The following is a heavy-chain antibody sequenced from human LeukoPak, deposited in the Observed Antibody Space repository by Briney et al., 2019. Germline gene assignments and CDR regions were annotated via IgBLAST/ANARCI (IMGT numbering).Heavy chain of an antibody. V-gene: IGHV1-69*04. CDR3: ASPKHGSYYYDSSGYYYDY. D-gene: IGHD3-22*01. J-gene: IGHJ4*02. CDR2: ISPILGIA. CDR1: GGTFSSYA. Sequence: SVKVSCKASGGTFSSYATSWVRQAPGQGLEWMGRISPILGIANYAQKFQGRVTITADKSTSTAYMELSSLRSEDTAVYYCASPKHGSYYYDSSGYYYDYWGQGTLVTVSS.